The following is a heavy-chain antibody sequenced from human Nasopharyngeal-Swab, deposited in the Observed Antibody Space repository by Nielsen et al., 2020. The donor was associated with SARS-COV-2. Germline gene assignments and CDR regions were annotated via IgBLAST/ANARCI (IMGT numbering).Heavy chain of an antibody. CDR3: ARDQEGQIDY. J-gene: IGHJ4*02. Sequence: SETLSLTCTVSGGSISSGGYYWSWIRQHPGKGLAWIGYIYYSGSTYYNPSLESRVTISVDTSKNQFSLKLSSVTAADTAVYYCARDQEGQIDYWGQGTLVTVSS. CDR1: GGSISSGGYY. V-gene: IGHV4-31*03. CDR2: IYYSGST.